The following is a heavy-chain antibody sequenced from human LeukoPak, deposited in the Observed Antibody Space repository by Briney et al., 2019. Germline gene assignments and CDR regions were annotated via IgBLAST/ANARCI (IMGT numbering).Heavy chain of an antibody. J-gene: IGHJ4*02. CDR1: GFTFSSYA. CDR3: ARAGYDFWSGYRAYYFDY. Sequence: GGSVRLSCAASGFTFSSYAMHWVRQAPGKGLEWVAVISYDGSNKYYADSVKGRFTISRDNSKNALYLQMNSLRAEDTAVYYCARAGYDFWSGYRAYYFDYWGQGTLVTVSS. CDR2: ISYDGSNK. D-gene: IGHD3-3*01. V-gene: IGHV3-30-3*01.